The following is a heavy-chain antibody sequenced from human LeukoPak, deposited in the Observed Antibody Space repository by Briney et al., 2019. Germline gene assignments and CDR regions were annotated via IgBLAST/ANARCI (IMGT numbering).Heavy chain of an antibody. D-gene: IGHD3-3*01. CDR2: IGTDGDT. CDR1: GFTFSSYD. J-gene: IGHJ4*02. Sequence: GGSLRLSCVASGFTFSSYDMHWVRQGPGKGLEWVSAIGTDGDTYYPGSVKGRFTISRENAKNSLFLQMNSLRAGDTAVYYCAKADDFWSGYFAYWGQGTLVTVSS. V-gene: IGHV3-13*01. CDR3: AKADDFWSGYFAY.